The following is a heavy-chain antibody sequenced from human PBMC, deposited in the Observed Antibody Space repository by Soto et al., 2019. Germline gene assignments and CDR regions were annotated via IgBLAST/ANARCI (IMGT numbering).Heavy chain of an antibody. J-gene: IGHJ5*02. CDR3: ARWTYCSSTSCYGSDWFDP. V-gene: IGHV3-48*01. D-gene: IGHD2-2*01. CDR1: GFTFSSYS. Sequence: GGSLRLSCAASGFTFSSYSMNWVRQAPGKGLEWVSYISSSSSTIYYADSVKGRFTISRDNAKNSLYLQMNSLRAEDTAVYYCARWTYCSSTSCYGSDWFDPWGQGTLVTVSS. CDR2: ISSSSSTI.